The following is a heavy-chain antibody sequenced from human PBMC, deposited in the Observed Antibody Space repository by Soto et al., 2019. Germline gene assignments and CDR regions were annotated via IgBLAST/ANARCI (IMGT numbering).Heavy chain of an antibody. CDR1: GFTFSSYA. CDR3: ARDRGYDAHDYYYNAMDV. J-gene: IGHJ6*02. CDR2: ISYDGSNK. Sequence: AGGSLRLSCAASGFTFSSYAMHWVRQAPGKGLEWVAVISYDGSNKYYADSVKGRFTISRDNAKNSLYLQMNSLRAEDTAVYYCARDRGYDAHDYYYNAMDVWGQGTMVTVSS. D-gene: IGHD2-15*01. V-gene: IGHV3-30-3*01.